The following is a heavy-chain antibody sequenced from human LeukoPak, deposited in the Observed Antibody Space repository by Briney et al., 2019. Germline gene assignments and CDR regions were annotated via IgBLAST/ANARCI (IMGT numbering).Heavy chain of an antibody. D-gene: IGHD6-6*01. J-gene: IGHJ4*02. V-gene: IGHV4-38-2*01. CDR2: IYYSGST. CDR3: ARSRAARAGWYFDY. CDR1: GFTFSSYA. Sequence: PGGSLRLSCAASGFTFSSYAVSWIRQPPGKGLEWIGSIYYSGSTYYNPSLKSRVTISVDTSKNQFSLKLSSVTAADTAVYYCARSRAARAGWYFDYWGQGTLVTVSS.